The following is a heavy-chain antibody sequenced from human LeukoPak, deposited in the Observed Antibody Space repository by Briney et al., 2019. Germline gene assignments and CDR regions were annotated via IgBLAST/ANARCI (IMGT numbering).Heavy chain of an antibody. CDR3: ARGSRYGSGSYKWFDP. Sequence: PSETLSLTCAVYGGSFSGYYWSWLRQPPGKGLEWIGEINHSGSTNYNPSLKSRVTISVDTSKNQFSLKLSSVTAADTAVYYCARGSRYGSGSYKWFDPWGQGTLVTVSS. V-gene: IGHV4-34*01. CDR2: INHSGST. J-gene: IGHJ5*02. CDR1: GGSFSGYY. D-gene: IGHD3-10*01.